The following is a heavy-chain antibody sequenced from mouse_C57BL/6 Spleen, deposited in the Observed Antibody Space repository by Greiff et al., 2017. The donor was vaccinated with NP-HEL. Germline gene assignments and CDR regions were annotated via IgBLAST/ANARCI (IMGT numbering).Heavy chain of an antibody. J-gene: IGHJ3*01. CDR3: ARGGYYYGSSYRAWFAY. Sequence: EVKLMESGPELVKPGASVKISCKASGYSFTGYYMNWVKQSPEKSLEWIGEINPSTGGTTYNQKFKAKATLTVDKSSSTAYMQLKSLTSEDSAVYYCARGGYYYGSSYRAWFAYWGQGTLVTVSA. CDR1: GYSFTGYY. V-gene: IGHV1-42*01. CDR2: INPSTGGT. D-gene: IGHD1-1*01.